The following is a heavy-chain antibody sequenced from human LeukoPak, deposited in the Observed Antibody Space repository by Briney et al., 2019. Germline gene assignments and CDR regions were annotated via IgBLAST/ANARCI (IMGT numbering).Heavy chain of an antibody. CDR1: GFIFSNAW. D-gene: IGHD3-16*02. Sequence: GGSLRLSCAGSGFIFSNAWMHWVRQAPGKGLEWVSRIKNDGSSTDYADSVKGRFTISRDNAKNTMYLYMRSLRAEDTAVYYCARDRVSPFDYWGQGTLVTVSS. CDR2: IKNDGSST. CDR3: ARDRVSPFDY. V-gene: IGHV3-74*01. J-gene: IGHJ4*02.